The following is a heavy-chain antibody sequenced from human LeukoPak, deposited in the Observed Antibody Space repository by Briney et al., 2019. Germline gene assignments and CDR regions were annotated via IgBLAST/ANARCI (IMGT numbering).Heavy chain of an antibody. V-gene: IGHV3-23*01. CDR1: GFTFSSYV. CDR3: AKDRSSSWYHPTDY. D-gene: IGHD6-19*01. J-gene: IGHJ4*02. Sequence: GGSLRLSCAASGFTFSSYVMTWVRQAPGKGLEWVSGISGSGGSTYYADSVKGRFTISRDNSKNTLYLKMNSLRAEDTAVYYCAKDRSSSWYHPTDYWGQGTLVTVSS. CDR2: ISGSGGST.